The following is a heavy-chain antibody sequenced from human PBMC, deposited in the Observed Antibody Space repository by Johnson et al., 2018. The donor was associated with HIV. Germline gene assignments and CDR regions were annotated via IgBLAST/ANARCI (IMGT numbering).Heavy chain of an antibody. Sequence: QVQLVESGGGVVQPGGSLRLSCAASGFTFSSYGMHWVRQAPGKGLEWVAVIWYDGSNKYYADSVKGRFTIPRDNSKNTLYLQMNSLRAEDTAVYYCASWHGDYGNAFDILGQGTMVTVSS. CDR1: GFTFSSYG. V-gene: IGHV3-33*01. J-gene: IGHJ3*02. D-gene: IGHD4-17*01. CDR2: IWYDGSNK. CDR3: ASWHGDYGNAFDI.